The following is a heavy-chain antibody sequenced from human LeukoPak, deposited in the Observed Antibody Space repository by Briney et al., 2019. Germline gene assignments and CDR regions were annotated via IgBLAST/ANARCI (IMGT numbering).Heavy chain of an antibody. CDR1: GDSISSGDYY. J-gene: IGHJ3*02. CDR2: ISSSGST. D-gene: IGHD3-22*01. CDR3: ARGPYSYDSSGAFDI. Sequence: SETLSLTCTVSGDSISSGDYYWGWIRQPAGTGLEWLGRISSSGSTNYNPSLKSRVTISVDTSKNQFSLKLSSVPAADTAVYFCARGPYSYDSSGAFDIWGQGTMVTVSS. V-gene: IGHV4-61*02.